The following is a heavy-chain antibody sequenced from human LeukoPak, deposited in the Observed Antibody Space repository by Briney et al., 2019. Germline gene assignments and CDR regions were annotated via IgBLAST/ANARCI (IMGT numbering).Heavy chain of an antibody. J-gene: IGHJ4*02. Sequence: GASVKVSCKASGYTFTSYDINWVRQATGQGLERMGWMNPNSGNTGYAQKFQGRVTMTRNTSISTAYMELSSLRSEDTAVYYCARDSSSWYRADFFDYWGQGTLVTVSS. CDR2: MNPNSGNT. CDR3: ARDSSSWYRADFFDY. CDR1: GYTFTSYD. V-gene: IGHV1-8*01. D-gene: IGHD6-13*01.